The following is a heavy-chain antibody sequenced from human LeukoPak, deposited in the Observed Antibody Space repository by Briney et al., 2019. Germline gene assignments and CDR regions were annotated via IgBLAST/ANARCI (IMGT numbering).Heavy chain of an antibody. D-gene: IGHD2-2*01. CDR1: GYTFTSYG. J-gene: IGHJ4*02. Sequence: ASVKVSCKASGYTFTSYGISWVRQAAGQGLEGMGWICAYNGDTNYAQKFQGRVTMTTSTSTSTAYMELRILRSDDTAVYYCASDPYRLLSTGYYFDYWGQGTLVTVSS. CDR2: ICAYNGDT. CDR3: ASDPYRLLSTGYYFDY. V-gene: IGHV1-18*01.